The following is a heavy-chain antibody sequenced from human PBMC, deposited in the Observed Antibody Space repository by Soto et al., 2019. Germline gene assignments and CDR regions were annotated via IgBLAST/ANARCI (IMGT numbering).Heavy chain of an antibody. Sequence: EVQLVESGGGLVQPGRSLRLSCAASGFTFDDYAMHWVRQAPGKGLEWVSGISWNSGSIGYADSVKGRFTISRDNAKNSLYLQMNSLRAEDTALYYCAKDIVGIAVAGPSGYGMDVWGQGTTVTVSS. V-gene: IGHV3-9*01. CDR1: GFTFDDYA. J-gene: IGHJ6*02. D-gene: IGHD6-19*01. CDR2: ISWNSGSI. CDR3: AKDIVGIAVAGPSGYGMDV.